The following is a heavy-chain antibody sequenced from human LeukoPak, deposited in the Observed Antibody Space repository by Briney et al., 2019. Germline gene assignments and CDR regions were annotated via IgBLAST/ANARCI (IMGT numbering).Heavy chain of an antibody. CDR1: GFTFSNYG. Sequence: GGSLRLSCAASGFTFSNYGMSWVRQAPGKGLEWVSTISDSGGSTYYADSVKGRFTISRDNSKNTLYLQMNSLRAEDTAVYYCARPLMYYYGSETYFWFDPWGQGTLVTVSS. V-gene: IGHV3-23*01. D-gene: IGHD3-10*01. CDR2: ISDSGGST. CDR3: ARPLMYYYGSETYFWFDP. J-gene: IGHJ5*02.